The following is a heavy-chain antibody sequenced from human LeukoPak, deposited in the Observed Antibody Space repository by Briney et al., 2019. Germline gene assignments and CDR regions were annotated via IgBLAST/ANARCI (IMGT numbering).Heavy chain of an antibody. CDR1: GDSMNNYY. J-gene: IGHJ4*02. CDR2: IYYSGGT. Sequence: PSETLSLTCTVSGDSMNNYYWSWIRQPPGKGLEWIGYIYYSGGTNYKPSLNSRVSISVDTSKNQFSLKLSSVTAADTAVYCCARSYTSRWYYFDYWGQGTLVTVSS. D-gene: IGHD6-13*01. CDR3: ARSYTSRWYYFDY. V-gene: IGHV4-59*01.